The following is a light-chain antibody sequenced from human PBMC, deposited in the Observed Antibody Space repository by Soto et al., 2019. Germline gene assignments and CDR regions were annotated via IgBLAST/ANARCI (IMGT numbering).Light chain of an antibody. CDR2: GAS. CDR3: QQYDNWPLT. V-gene: IGKV3D-15*01. Sequence: EIVMTQSPATLSVSPGERATLSCRASQSANSNLAWFQQKPGQAPRLLIYGASTRATGIPARFSGSGSGTEFTLTISSLQSEDFAVYYCQQYDNWPLTFGGGTKVDIK. CDR1: QSANSN. J-gene: IGKJ4*01.